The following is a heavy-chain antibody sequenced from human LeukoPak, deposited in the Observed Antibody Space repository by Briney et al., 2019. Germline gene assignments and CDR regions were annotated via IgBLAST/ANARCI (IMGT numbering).Heavy chain of an antibody. D-gene: IGHD3-10*01. J-gene: IGHJ2*01. V-gene: IGHV4-59*01. Sequence: PSETLSLTCTVSGGSISSYYWSWMRQPPGKGLEWIGYIYYSGSTNYNPSLKSRVTISVDTSKNQFSLKLSSVTAADTAVYYCARAARLLWFGELLPYWYFDLWGRGTLVTVSS. CDR3: ARAARLLWFGELLPYWYFDL. CDR1: GGSISSYY. CDR2: IYYSGST.